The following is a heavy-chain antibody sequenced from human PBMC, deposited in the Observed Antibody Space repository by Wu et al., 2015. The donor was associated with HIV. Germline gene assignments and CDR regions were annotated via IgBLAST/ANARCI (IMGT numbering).Heavy chain of an antibody. CDR2: IIPIFGTA. Sequence: QVQLVQSGAEVKKPGSSVKVSCKASGGTFSSYAISWVRQAPGQGLEWMGGIIPIFGTANYAQKFQGRVTITADESTSTAYMELSSLRSEDTAVYYCARDRGYCSGGSCYGYYYYYMDVWGKGDHGHRLL. CDR3: ARDRGYCSGGSCYGYYYYYMDV. D-gene: IGHD2-15*01. V-gene: IGHV1-69*12. CDR1: GGTFSSYA. J-gene: IGHJ6*03.